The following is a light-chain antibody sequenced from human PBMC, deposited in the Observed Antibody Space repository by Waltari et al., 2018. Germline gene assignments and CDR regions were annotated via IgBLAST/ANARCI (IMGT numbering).Light chain of an antibody. J-gene: IGKJ5*01. CDR2: GAS. Sequence: IVLTQSPATLSLSPGERATLSCRASQSVSRYLAWYQQKPGQAPRLLINGASNRATGIPDRFSGSGSGTDFTLTISSLEPEDFAVYYCQQRTNLITFGQGTRLEIK. V-gene: IGKV3-11*01. CDR3: QQRTNLIT. CDR1: QSVSRY.